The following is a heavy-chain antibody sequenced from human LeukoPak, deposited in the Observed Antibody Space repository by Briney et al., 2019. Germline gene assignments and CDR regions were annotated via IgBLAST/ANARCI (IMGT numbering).Heavy chain of an antibody. V-gene: IGHV3-53*01. CDR3: AGGTRYTFDY. CDR1: GFTFSNYA. CDR2: IYSGGST. Sequence: GGSLRLSCAASGFTFSNYAMSWVRQAPGKGLEWVSIIYSGGSTYYADSVKGRFTISRDNSKNTLYLQMNSLSAEDTAVYYCAGGTRYTFDYWGQGTLVTVSS. D-gene: IGHD1-1*01. J-gene: IGHJ4*02.